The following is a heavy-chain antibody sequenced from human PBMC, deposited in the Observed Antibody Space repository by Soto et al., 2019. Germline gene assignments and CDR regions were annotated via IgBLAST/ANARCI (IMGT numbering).Heavy chain of an antibody. Sequence: SVKVSCKASGGTFSSYAISWVRQAPGQGLEWMRGIIPIFGTANYAQKFQGRVTITADESTSTAYMELSSLRSEDTAVYYCASLPTYYYDSSGQVGYWGQVNLVTVSS. V-gene: IGHV1-69*13. CDR2: IIPIFGTA. CDR3: ASLPTYYYDSSGQVGY. CDR1: GGTFSSYA. J-gene: IGHJ4*02. D-gene: IGHD3-22*01.